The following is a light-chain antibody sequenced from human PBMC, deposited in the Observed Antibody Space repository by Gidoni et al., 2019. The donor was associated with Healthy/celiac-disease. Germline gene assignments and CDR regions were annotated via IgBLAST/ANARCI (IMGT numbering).Light chain of an antibody. CDR3: MQALQTPLT. Sequence: DILMTQSPLSLPVTPGEPASIYCRSSQSLLHSNGYNYLDWYLQKPGQSHQLLIYLGSNRASGVPDRFSGSGSGTDFTLKISRVEAEDVGVYYCMQALQTPLTFGGGTKVEIK. V-gene: IGKV2-28*01. CDR1: QSLLHSNGYNY. CDR2: LGS. J-gene: IGKJ4*01.